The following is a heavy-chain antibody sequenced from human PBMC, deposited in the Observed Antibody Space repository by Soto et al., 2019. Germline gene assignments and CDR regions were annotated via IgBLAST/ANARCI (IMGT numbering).Heavy chain of an antibody. V-gene: IGHV3-23*01. J-gene: IGHJ6*02. Sequence: GGSLRLSCAASGFTFSSYAMSWVRQAPGKGLEWVSAISGSGGSTYYADSVKGRFTISRDNSKNTLYLQMKSLRAEDTAVYYCASRGYSYGYVYYYYYGMDVWGQGTKVTVYS. CDR3: ASRGYSYGYVYYYYYGMDV. CDR2: ISGSGGST. CDR1: GFTFSSYA. D-gene: IGHD5-18*01.